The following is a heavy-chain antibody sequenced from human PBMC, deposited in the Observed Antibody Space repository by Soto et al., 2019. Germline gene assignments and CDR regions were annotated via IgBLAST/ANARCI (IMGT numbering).Heavy chain of an antibody. J-gene: IGHJ6*02. CDR1: GYTFTSYG. V-gene: IGHV1-18*01. CDR3: ARVRGIAARPYYYGMDV. CDR2: ISAYNGNT. Sequence: GASVKVSCKASGYTFTSYGISWVRQAPGQGLEWMGWISAYNGNTNYAQKLQGRVTMTTDTSTSTAYMELRSLRSDDTAVYYCARVRGIAARPYYYGMDVWGQGTTVTVS. D-gene: IGHD6-6*01.